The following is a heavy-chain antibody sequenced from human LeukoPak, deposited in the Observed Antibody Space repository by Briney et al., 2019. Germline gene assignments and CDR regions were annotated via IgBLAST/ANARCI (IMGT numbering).Heavy chain of an antibody. V-gene: IGHV3-48*01. Sequence: GGSLRLSCAASGFAFSPYAMNWVRQAPGKGLEWVSFITGDSNTIYYADSMKGRFTVSRDDAENSLYLQMNSLSAEDTAVYYCARDRMGGSFDYWGQGTLVTVSS. CDR3: ARDRMGGSFDY. CDR1: GFAFSPYA. CDR2: ITGDSNTI. D-gene: IGHD2-15*01. J-gene: IGHJ4*02.